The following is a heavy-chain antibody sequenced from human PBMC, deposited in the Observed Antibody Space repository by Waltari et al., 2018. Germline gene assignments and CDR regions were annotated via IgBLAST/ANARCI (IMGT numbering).Heavy chain of an antibody. J-gene: IGHJ4*02. Sequence: QVQLVQSGPEVKKPGASVTVSCKVSGYTLTELSMHWVRQAPGEGLEWRGGCDLEDGEIIYAQKFQGRVTMTEDTATDTAYMELSSLRSEDTAVYYCVKDGPGAGWGDYDYWGQGTLVTVSS. CDR1: GYTLTELS. V-gene: IGHV1-24*01. D-gene: IGHD3-16*01. CDR2: CDLEDGEI. CDR3: VKDGPGAGWGDYDY.